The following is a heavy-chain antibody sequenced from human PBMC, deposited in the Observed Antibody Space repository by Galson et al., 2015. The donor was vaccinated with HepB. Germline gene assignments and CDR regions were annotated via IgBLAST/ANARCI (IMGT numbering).Heavy chain of an antibody. J-gene: IGHJ4*02. Sequence: SLRLSCAASGFTFSSYWMHWVRQGPGKGLVWVSRINSDGITTSYADSVKGRFTISRDNAKNTLYLQMNSLRAEDTAVYYCARVAGGSSGYNYCVPEFYFDHWGQGTLVTVSS. CDR1: GFTFSSYW. CDR2: INSDGITT. CDR3: ARVAGGSSGYNYCVPEFYFDH. V-gene: IGHV3-74*01. D-gene: IGHD3-22*01.